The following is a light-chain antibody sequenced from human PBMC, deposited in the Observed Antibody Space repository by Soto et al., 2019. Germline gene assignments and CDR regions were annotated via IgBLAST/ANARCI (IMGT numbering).Light chain of an antibody. CDR1: SSDVGAHSY. CDR3: SSYTSSRTYV. Sequence: QSVLTQPASVSGSPGQSITIFCTGTSSDVGAHSYVSWYQQHPGKAPKLIIYDVSDRPSGISNRFSGSKSDNTASLTISGPQAEDEAEYYCSSYTSSRTYVFGTGTKVTVL. V-gene: IGLV2-14*01. CDR2: DVS. J-gene: IGLJ1*01.